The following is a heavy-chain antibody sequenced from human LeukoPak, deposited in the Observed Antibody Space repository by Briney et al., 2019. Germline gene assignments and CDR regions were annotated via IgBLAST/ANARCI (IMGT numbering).Heavy chain of an antibody. CDR3: SNDLSAFDP. CDR1: GFTFSSYA. V-gene: IGHV3-23*01. J-gene: IGHJ5*02. Sequence: PGGSLRLSCAASGFTFSSYAMSWVRQAPGKGVEGVSAITASGGSTYYADSVKGRFTISSDNSKNTLYLQMNSLRARDQAVYYCSNDLSAFDPSGHGTPVTLS. CDR2: ITASGGST.